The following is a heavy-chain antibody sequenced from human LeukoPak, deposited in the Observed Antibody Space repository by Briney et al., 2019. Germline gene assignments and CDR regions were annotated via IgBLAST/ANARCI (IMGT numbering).Heavy chain of an antibody. CDR3: ARTISSQRLYYYYYYMDV. Sequence: GASVKVSCKASGYTFTSYAMNWVRHSPGQGLEWIGWINTNTGNPTYAQGFTGRFVFSLDTSVSTAYLQISSLKAEDTAVYYCARTISSQRLYYYYYYMDVWGKGATVTVSS. J-gene: IGHJ6*03. V-gene: IGHV7-4-1*02. D-gene: IGHD6-13*01. CDR2: INTNTGNP. CDR1: GYTFTSYA.